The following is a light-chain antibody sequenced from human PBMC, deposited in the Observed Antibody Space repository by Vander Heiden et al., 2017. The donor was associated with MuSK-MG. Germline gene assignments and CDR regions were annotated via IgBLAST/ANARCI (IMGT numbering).Light chain of an antibody. CDR3: QQSYSTPRT. V-gene: IGKV1-39*01. J-gene: IGKJ1*01. CDR2: AAS. CDR1: QSISSY. Sequence: DIQMTQSPSSLSASVGDRVTITCRASQSISSYLNWYQQKPGKAPKLLIYAASSLQSGVPSRFSGSGSGTDFTLTISCLQPEDFATYYCQQSYSTPRTFGQGTKVEIK.